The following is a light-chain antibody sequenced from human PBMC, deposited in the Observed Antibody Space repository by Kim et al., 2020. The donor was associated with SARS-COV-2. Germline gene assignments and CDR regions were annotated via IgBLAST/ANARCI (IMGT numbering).Light chain of an antibody. CDR1: N. CDR2: DDT. J-gene: IGLJ2*01. CDR3: QVWESSSDHVL. V-gene: IGLV3-21*02. Sequence: PSVSVAPGETATIPCGGANVHWYQQRPGQAPVLVVYDDTERPSGISERFSGSNSGSTATLTISRVEAGDEADYYCQVWESSSDHVLFGGGTQLAVL.